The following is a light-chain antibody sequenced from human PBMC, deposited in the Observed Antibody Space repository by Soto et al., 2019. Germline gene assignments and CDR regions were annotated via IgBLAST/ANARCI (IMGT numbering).Light chain of an antibody. CDR2: GAS. CDR3: QEYDNSPRT. V-gene: IGKV3-20*01. Sequence: EIVLTQSPGTLSLSPGERATLSCRASQSVSSNFFAWYQQKPCQAPRLLIYGASNRDTGIPDRFSGSGSGTDFTLTISRLEPDDVAVYFYQEYDNSPRTFGQGTKVEI. J-gene: IGKJ1*01. CDR1: QSVSSNF.